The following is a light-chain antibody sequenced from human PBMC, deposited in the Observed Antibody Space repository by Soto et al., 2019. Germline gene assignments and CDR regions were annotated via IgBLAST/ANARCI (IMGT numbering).Light chain of an antibody. J-gene: IGKJ2*01. V-gene: IGKV3D-20*01. Sequence: EIVLTQSPATLSLSPGERATLSCGASQNINSNYLAWYQQRPGLAPRLLIYDASFRATGIPDRFSGSGSGTDFTLTISRLEPEDFAVYYCQQYGSSPRTFGQGTKLEMK. CDR2: DAS. CDR3: QQYGSSPRT. CDR1: QNINSNY.